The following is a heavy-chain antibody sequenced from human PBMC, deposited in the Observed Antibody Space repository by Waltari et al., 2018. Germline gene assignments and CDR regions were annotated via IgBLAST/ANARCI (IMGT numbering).Heavy chain of an antibody. Sequence: QVQLQESGPGLVKPSETLSLTCTVSGGSISSYYWSWIRQPPGKGLEWIGYIYYSGSTNYNPSLKSRVTISVDTSKNQFSLKLSSVTAADTAVYYCARALTTNWFDPWGQGTLVTVSS. V-gene: IGHV4-59*01. CDR2: IYYSGST. D-gene: IGHD3-22*01. J-gene: IGHJ5*02. CDR3: ARALTTNWFDP. CDR1: GGSISSYY.